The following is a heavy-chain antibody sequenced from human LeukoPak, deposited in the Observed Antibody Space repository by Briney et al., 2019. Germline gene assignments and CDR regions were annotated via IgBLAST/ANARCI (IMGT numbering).Heavy chain of an antibody. CDR2: ISSSSSYI. Sequence: GGSLRLSCAASGFDFSSNWMHWVRHAPGKGLEWVSSISSSSSYIYYADSVKGRFTISRDNAKNSLYLQMNSLRAEDTAVYYCAREELGHYDSIDYWGQGTLVTVSS. CDR1: GFDFSSNW. V-gene: IGHV3-21*01. CDR3: AREELGHYDSIDY. J-gene: IGHJ4*02. D-gene: IGHD3-22*01.